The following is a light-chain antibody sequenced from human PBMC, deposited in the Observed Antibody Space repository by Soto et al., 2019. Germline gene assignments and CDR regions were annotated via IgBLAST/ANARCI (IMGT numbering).Light chain of an antibody. CDR3: QQGYSFPRA. Sequence: DIQMTQSPSSMSASVGDIVTITCRASQSIGSWLAWYQQKPGKVPNLLISPSSHLQSGVPSRFIGSGSGTDFTLTISNLQPEDFAIYYCQQGYSFPRAFGQGTKVDIK. V-gene: IGKV1-12*01. CDR1: QSIGSW. CDR2: PSS. J-gene: IGKJ1*01.